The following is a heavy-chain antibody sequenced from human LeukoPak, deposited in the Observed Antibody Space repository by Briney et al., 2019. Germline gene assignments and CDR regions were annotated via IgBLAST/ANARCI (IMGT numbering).Heavy chain of an antibody. CDR1: GGSISGSSYY. CDR3: ASPSPHCSSPSCPNGGFFDY. Sequence: SETLSLTCTVSGGSISGSSYYWGWIRQPPGKGLEWIGSIYYSGSTYYNPSLKSRVTISVGPSQNQFSLKLSSVTAADTAVYYCASPSPHCSSPSCPNGGFFDYWGQGTLVTVSS. D-gene: IGHD2-2*01. CDR2: IYYSGST. J-gene: IGHJ4*02. V-gene: IGHV4-39*01.